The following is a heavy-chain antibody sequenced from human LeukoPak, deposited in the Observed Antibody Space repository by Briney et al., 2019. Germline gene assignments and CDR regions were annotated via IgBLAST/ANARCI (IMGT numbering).Heavy chain of an antibody. J-gene: IGHJ4*02. CDR2: ISGSDGST. Sequence: GGSLRLSCTASGFTLSNYAMSWVRQAPGKGLEWVSTISGSDGSTYYADSVKGRFTISRDDSKNTLYLQMNSLRVEDTAIYYCAKGRGYCTGGSCYSDYWGQGTLVTVSS. CDR1: GFTLSNYA. CDR3: AKGRGYCTGGSCYSDY. D-gene: IGHD2-15*01. V-gene: IGHV3-23*01.